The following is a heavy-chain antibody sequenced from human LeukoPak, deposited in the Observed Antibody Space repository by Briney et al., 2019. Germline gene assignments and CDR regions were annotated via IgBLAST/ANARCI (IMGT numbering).Heavy chain of an antibody. J-gene: IGHJ4*02. V-gene: IGHV3-23*01. CDR1: GFTFSSYA. D-gene: IGHD1-1*01. Sequence: GGPLRLSCAASGFTFSSYAMNWVRQAPGKGLEWVSVISGSGGSTYYADSVKGRFTISRDNSKNTLYLQMNSLRAEDTAVYYCAKANWVSNADAVWWGQGTQVTVSS. CDR2: ISGSGGST. CDR3: AKANWVSNADAVW.